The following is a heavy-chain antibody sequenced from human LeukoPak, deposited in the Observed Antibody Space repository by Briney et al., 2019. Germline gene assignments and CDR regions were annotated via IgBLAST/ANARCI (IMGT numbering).Heavy chain of an antibody. CDR1: GFTFSDYY. CDR2: ISSSGSTT. CDR3: ARVGYYYDSSGYRHDAFDI. D-gene: IGHD3-22*01. V-gene: IGHV3-11*01. Sequence: KSGGSLRLSCAASGFTFSDYYMSWIRQAPGKGLEWVSYISSSGSTTYYADSVKGRFTISRDNSKNTLYLQMNSLRAEDTAVYYCARVGYYYDSSGYRHDAFDIWGQGTMVTVSS. J-gene: IGHJ3*02.